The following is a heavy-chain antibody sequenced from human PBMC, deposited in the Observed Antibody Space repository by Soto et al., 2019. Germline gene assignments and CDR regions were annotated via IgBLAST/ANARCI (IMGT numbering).Heavy chain of an antibody. CDR2: INAGNGNT. J-gene: IGHJ6*02. Sequence: GASVKVSCKASGYTFTSYAMHWVRQAPGQRLEWMGWINAGNGNTKYSQKFQGRVTITRDTSASTAYMELSSLRSEDTAVYYCASTSTTITIFGVVTPLDYYGMDVWGQGTTVTV. D-gene: IGHD3-3*01. CDR3: ASTSTTITIFGVVTPLDYYGMDV. CDR1: GYTFTSYA. V-gene: IGHV1-3*01.